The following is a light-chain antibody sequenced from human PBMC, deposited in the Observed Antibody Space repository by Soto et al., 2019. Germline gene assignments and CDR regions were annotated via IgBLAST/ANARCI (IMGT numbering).Light chain of an antibody. CDR2: DAS. Sequence: EIVLTQSPVTLSLSPGERATLSCRASQSVRSNYLAWYQQQPGQAPRLLIYDASSRATGIPDRFSGSGCGTDFTLTISRLQPEDFAVYFCQQYGSSPPYSFGQGTKVEIK. CDR3: QQYGSSPPYS. V-gene: IGKV3-20*01. J-gene: IGKJ2*03. CDR1: QSVRSNY.